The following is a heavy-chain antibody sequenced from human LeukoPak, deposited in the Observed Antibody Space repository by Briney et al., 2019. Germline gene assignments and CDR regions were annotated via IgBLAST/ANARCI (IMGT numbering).Heavy chain of an antibody. CDR2: ICSRSSFI. Sequence: GGSLRLSCSASGFSFSSDNMIWLRKAPGRGREGVSSICSRSSFIYYAGSVKGLFTIPREDDKNSLYLQMNSLRAGDAGVYLCARSTRGKLTTHIWGQGTLVTVSS. CDR1: GFSFSSDN. J-gene: IGHJ4*02. D-gene: IGHD3-3*01. CDR3: ARSTRGKLTTHI. V-gene: IGHV3-21*01.